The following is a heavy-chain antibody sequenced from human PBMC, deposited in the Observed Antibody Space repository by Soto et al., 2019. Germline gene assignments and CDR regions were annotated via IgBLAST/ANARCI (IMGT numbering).Heavy chain of an antibody. D-gene: IGHD3-22*01. V-gene: IGHV1-69*06. CDR3: ARGLYYYDSSGYYYEAFDI. CDR1: GGTFSSYA. Sequence: QVQLVQSGAEVKKPGSSVKVSCKASGGTFSSYAISWVRQAPGQGLEWMGGIIPIFGTANYAQKFQGRVTITADKSTSTAYMELSSLRSEDTAVYYCARGLYYYDSSGYYYEAFDIWGQGTMFTVSS. J-gene: IGHJ3*02. CDR2: IIPIFGTA.